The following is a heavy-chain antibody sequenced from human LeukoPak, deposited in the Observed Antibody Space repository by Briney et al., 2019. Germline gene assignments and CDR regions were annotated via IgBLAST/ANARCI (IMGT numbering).Heavy chain of an antibody. CDR3: ARYRGYSYGLFDY. V-gene: IGHV4-34*01. D-gene: IGHD5-18*01. Sequence: PPETLSLTCAVYGGSFSGYYWSWIRQPPGKGLEWIGEINHSGSTNYNPSLKSRVTISVDTSKNQFSLKLSSVTAADTAVYYCARYRGYSYGLFDYWGQGTLVTVSS. J-gene: IGHJ4*02. CDR1: GGSFSGYY. CDR2: INHSGST.